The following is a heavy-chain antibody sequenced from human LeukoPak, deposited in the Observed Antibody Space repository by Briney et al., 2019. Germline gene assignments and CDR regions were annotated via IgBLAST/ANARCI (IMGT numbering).Heavy chain of an antibody. Sequence: PSETLSLTCTVSGGSISSYYWSWIRPPPGKGLEWSGESNHSGSTNYSPSLKRRVTISVDTSKNQFSLKVSSVAASDRAVYYCARAGIAEDLFQLWGQGTMVTVSS. V-gene: IGHV4-34*01. CDR2: SNHSGST. J-gene: IGHJ1*01. CDR3: ARAGIAEDLFQL. D-gene: IGHD6-13*01. CDR1: GGSISSYY.